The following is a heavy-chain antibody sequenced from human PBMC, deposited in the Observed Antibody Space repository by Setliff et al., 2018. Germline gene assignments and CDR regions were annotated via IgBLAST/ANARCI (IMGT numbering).Heavy chain of an antibody. Sequence: GGSLRLSCAAPELIFSHTWMNWVRQAPGKGLEWVSAISGSGGSTYYADSVKGRFTISRDNSKNTLYLQMNSLRAEDTAVYYCASGCIAASRCYGMDVWGQGTTVTVSS. CDR3: ASGCIAASRCYGMDV. CDR1: ELIFSHTW. V-gene: IGHV3-23*01. CDR2: ISGSGGST. D-gene: IGHD6-6*01. J-gene: IGHJ6*02.